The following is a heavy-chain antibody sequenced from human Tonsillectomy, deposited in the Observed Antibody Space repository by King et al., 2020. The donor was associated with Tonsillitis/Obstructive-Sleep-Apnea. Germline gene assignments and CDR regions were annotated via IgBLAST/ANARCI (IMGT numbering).Heavy chain of an antibody. V-gene: IGHV3-7*01. CDR3: AGDGSGGLSPMEY. J-gene: IGHJ4*02. Sequence: DVQLVESGGGLVQPGGSLRLSCEASGFTFSSCWMSWVRQAPGKGLEWVATWNQDGNGIYYVDSVKGRFTISRNNAKNSLYLQMNSLRADAPAIYSCAGDGSGGLSPMEYGGQGTLVTVSS. CDR2: WNQDGNGI. D-gene: IGHD6-19*01. CDR1: GFTFSSCW.